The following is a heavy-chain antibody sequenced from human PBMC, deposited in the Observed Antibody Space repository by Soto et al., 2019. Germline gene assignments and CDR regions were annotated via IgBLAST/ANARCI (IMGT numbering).Heavy chain of an antibody. CDR3: ARGAPADIVVVPAALDY. V-gene: IGHV1-3*01. CDR2: INAGNGNT. D-gene: IGHD2-2*01. CDR1: GYTFTSYA. Sequence: QVQLVQSGAEVKKPGASVKVSCKASGYTFTSYAMHWVRQAPGQRLEWMGWINAGNGNTKYSQKFQGIVPITRDTSASTAYMELSSLRSEDTAVYYCARGAPADIVVVPAALDYWGQGTLVTVSS. J-gene: IGHJ4*02.